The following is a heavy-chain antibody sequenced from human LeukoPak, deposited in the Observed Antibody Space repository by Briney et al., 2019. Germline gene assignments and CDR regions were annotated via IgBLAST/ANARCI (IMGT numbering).Heavy chain of an antibody. CDR1: GYTFTSYG. CDR2: ISAYNGNT. J-gene: IGHJ6*02. D-gene: IGHD2-2*01. CDR3: ATYCSSTSCCSPYYYYGMDV. Sequence: ASVKVSCKASGYTFTSYGISWVRQAPGQGLEWMGWISAYNGNTNYAQKLQGRVTMTTDTSTSTAYMELRSLRSDDTAVYYCATYCSSTSCCSPYYYYGMDVWGQGTTVTVSS. V-gene: IGHV1-18*01.